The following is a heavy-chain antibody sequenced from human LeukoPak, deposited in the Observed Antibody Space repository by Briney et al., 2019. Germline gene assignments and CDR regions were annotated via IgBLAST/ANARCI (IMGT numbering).Heavy chain of an antibody. Sequence: RASVKVSCKASRYTFTSYAMHWVRQAPGQRLEWMGWINAGNGNTKYSQKFQGRVTITRDTSASTAYMELSSLRSEDTAVYYCAREVVVGATEIHYYYGMDVWGQGTTVTVSS. CDR3: AREVVVGATEIHYYYGMDV. D-gene: IGHD1-26*01. V-gene: IGHV1-3*01. CDR2: INAGNGNT. J-gene: IGHJ6*02. CDR1: RYTFTSYA.